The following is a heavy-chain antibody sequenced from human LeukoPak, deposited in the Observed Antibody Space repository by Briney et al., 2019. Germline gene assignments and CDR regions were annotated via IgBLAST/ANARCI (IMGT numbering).Heavy chain of an antibody. CDR1: GYTFTRYG. V-gene: IGHV1-18*01. CDR2: ISGSNGNA. J-gene: IGHJ6*03. D-gene: IGHD5-18*01. Sequence: GASVKVSCKAFGYTFTRYGVSWVRQAPGQGLEWIGWISGSNGNANYAQNFQGRVTMTTDSSTSTAYMELRSLRSDDTAVYYCVRVEKVQLWLKTHYYMDVWGKGTTVTVSS. CDR3: VRVEKVQLWLKTHYYMDV.